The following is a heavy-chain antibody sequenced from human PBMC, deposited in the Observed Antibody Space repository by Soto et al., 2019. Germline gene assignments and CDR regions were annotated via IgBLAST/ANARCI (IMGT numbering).Heavy chain of an antibody. J-gene: IGHJ4*02. CDR1: GFTFNNHA. Sequence: GGSLRLSCAVPGFTFNNHAMHWVRRAPGKGLEWVSGISWSSVTFGYADSVKGRFTISRDNAKNSLFLEMNSLRPEDTAFYYCARDHDEDFGYDLDYFDYWGQGTLVTVSS. V-gene: IGHV3-9*01. CDR3: ARDHDEDFGYDLDYFDY. CDR2: ISWSSVTF. D-gene: IGHD5-12*01.